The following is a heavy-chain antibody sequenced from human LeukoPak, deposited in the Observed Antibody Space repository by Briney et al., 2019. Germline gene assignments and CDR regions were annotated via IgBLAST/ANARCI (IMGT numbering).Heavy chain of an antibody. CDR2: IIPIFGTA. Sequence: ASVKVSCKASGGTFSSYAISWVRQAPGQGLEWMGGIIPIFGTANYAQKFQGRVTMTTDTSTRTGYMELRRLRSDDTAVYYCGRPQGEGGANDAFGCLGQGTMVIVSS. CDR1: GGTFSSYA. J-gene: IGHJ3*01. V-gene: IGHV1-69*05. CDR3: GRPQGEGGANDAFGC. D-gene: IGHD3-16*01.